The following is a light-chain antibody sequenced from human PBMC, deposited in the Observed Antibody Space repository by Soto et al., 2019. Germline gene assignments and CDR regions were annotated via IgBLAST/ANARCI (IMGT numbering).Light chain of an antibody. Sequence: QSVLTQPASVSGSPGQSITISCTGTSSDVGGYNYVSWYQQHPDKAPKLLIYGVNNRPSGVSNRFSGSKSGNTASLTISGLQAEDEADYYCSSYARSSTVIFGGGTKLTVL. CDR3: SSYARSSTVI. J-gene: IGLJ2*01. V-gene: IGLV2-14*01. CDR1: SSDVGGYNY. CDR2: GVN.